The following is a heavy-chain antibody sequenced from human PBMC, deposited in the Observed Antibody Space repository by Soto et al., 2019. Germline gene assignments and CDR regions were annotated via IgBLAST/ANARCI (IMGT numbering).Heavy chain of an antibody. V-gene: IGHV4-34*01. J-gene: IGHJ4*02. D-gene: IGHD2-8*02. CDR3: ARDKITGLFVY. CDR2: INHSGST. Sequence: QVQLQQWGAGLLKPSETLSLTCAVYGGSFSGYYWTWIRQPPGTGLEWIGEINHSGSTNYNPSLKRRVTISVATSKNQFSLTLTSVTAADTAVYYCARDKITGLFVYWGQGTLVTVSS. CDR1: GGSFSGYY.